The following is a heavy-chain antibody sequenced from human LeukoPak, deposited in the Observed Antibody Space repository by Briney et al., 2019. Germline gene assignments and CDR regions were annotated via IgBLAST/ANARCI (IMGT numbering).Heavy chain of an antibody. CDR3: ARDSGSYYGSL. V-gene: IGHV4-59*01. CDR2: IYYSGST. Sequence: PSETLSLTCTVSGGSISSYYWSWIRQPPGKGLEWIGDIYYSGSTNYNPSLKSRVTISVDTAKNQFSLKLSSVTAADTAVYYCARDSGSYYGSLWGQGTLVTVSS. J-gene: IGHJ4*02. D-gene: IGHD1-26*01. CDR1: GGSISSYY.